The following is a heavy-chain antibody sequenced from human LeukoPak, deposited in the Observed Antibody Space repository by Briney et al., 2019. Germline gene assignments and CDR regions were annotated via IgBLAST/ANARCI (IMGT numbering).Heavy chain of an antibody. CDR2: IIPIFGTA. V-gene: IGHV1-69*05. Sequence: SVKVSCKASGGTFSSYAISWVRQAPGQGLEWMGGIIPIFGTANYAQKFQGRVTITTDESTSTAYMELSSLRSEDTAVYHCAGAPGPKDAFDIWGQGTMVTVSS. CDR1: GGTFSSYA. CDR3: AGAPGPKDAFDI. J-gene: IGHJ3*02.